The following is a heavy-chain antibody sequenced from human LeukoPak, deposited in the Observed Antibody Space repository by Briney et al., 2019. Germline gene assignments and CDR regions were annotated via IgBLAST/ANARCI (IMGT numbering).Heavy chain of an antibody. CDR1: GFTFSSYG. Sequence: GGSLRLSCAASGFTFSSYGMDWVRQAPGKGLEWVAVISYDGSNKYYADSVKGRFTISRDNSKNTLYLQMNSLRAEDTAVYYCAKARTGTTKIFDYWGQGTLVSVYS. D-gene: IGHD1/OR15-1a*01. CDR2: ISYDGSNK. CDR3: AKARTGTTKIFDY. V-gene: IGHV3-30*18. J-gene: IGHJ4*02.